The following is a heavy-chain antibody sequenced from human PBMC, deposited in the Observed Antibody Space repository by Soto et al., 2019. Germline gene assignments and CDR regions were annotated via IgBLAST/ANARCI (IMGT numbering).Heavy chain of an antibody. D-gene: IGHD6-19*01. CDR1: QFPFDVYS. CDR2: IRHTTSAT. Sequence: SGGSLRLSCVASQFPFDVYSMHWVRQAPGKGLEWVSYIRHTTSATFYADAVKGRFTISRDNRKNSLFLQMNSLRDDDTGVYFCARDRGSSGMFELDVWGPGXLVTV. V-gene: IGHV3-48*02. J-gene: IGHJ3*01. CDR3: ARDRGSSGMFELDV.